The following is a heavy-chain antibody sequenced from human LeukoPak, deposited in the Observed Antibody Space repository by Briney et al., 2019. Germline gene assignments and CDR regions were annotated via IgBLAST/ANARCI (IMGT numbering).Heavy chain of an antibody. D-gene: IGHD3-3*01. J-gene: IGHJ1*01. V-gene: IGHV4-30-2*01. Sequence: SETLSLTCTVSGGSISSGGYYWSWIRQPPGKGLEWIGYIYHSGSTYYNPSLKSRVTISVDRSKNQFSLKLSSVTAADTAVYYCASMTRERFLEWLLGAEYFQHWGQGTLVTVSS. CDR3: ASMTRERFLEWLLGAEYFQH. CDR1: GGSISSGGYY. CDR2: IYHSGST.